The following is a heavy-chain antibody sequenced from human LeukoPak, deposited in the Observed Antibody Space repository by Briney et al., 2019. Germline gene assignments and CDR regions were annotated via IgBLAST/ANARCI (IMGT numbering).Heavy chain of an antibody. D-gene: IGHD2-2*01. CDR2: INPNSGST. V-gene: IGHV1-2*02. Sequence: GASVKLSCEASGYTFTGYYMHWVRQAPGKGLEWLGWINPNSGSTKYADKFRDRVTITRDTSCNIAYMELSSLRSDDTAVYYCARDGILSLDQPPGFSCYCYYLDVWGKGTTVTVSS. CDR1: GYTFTGYY. J-gene: IGHJ6*03. CDR3: ARDGILSLDQPPGFSCYCYYLDV.